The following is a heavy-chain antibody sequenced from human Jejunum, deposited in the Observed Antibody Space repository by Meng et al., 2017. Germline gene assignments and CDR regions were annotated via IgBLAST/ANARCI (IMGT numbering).Heavy chain of an antibody. CDR3: AHTYYSSGNHFDY. Sequence: SGPTVGNPQQPFPLTCTFSYFALSTSGVCVAWIRQPPGKALEWLAVIYWDDDERYIPSLRSRLTITKDTSKNQVVLTMTNMDPVDTATYYCAHTYYSSGNHFDYWGQGTLVTVSS. V-gene: IGHV2-5*02. CDR1: YFALSTSGVC. J-gene: IGHJ4*01. CDR2: IYWDDDE. D-gene: IGHD3-10*01.